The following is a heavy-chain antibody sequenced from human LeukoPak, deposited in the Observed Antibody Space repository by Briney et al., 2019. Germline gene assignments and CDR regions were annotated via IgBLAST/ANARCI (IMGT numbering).Heavy chain of an antibody. CDR1: GFTFGDYA. V-gene: IGHV3-30*04. CDR2: VSYDGNIK. J-gene: IGHJ4*02. CDR3: AREISPYYDILTGAVDY. D-gene: IGHD3-9*01. Sequence: GGSLRLSCTASGFTFGDYAMSWFRQAPGKGLEWVAVVSYDGNIKYYSDSVKGRFTISRDNSKNTLYLQMNSLRAADTAVYYCAREISPYYDILTGAVDYWGQGALITVSS.